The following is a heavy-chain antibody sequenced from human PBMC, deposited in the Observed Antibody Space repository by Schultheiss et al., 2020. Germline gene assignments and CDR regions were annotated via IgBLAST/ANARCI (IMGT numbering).Heavy chain of an antibody. CDR3: ARELRAFNPQVDY. Sequence: SQTLSLTCTVSGGSISSYYWSWIRQPPGKGLEWIGYIYYSGTTYYNPSLKSRLTISMDTSKNQFSLKLSSVTAADTAVYYCARELRAFNPQVDYWGQGTLVTVSS. CDR1: GGSISSYY. CDR2: IYYSGTT. V-gene: IGHV4-59*12. J-gene: IGHJ4*02. D-gene: IGHD4-17*01.